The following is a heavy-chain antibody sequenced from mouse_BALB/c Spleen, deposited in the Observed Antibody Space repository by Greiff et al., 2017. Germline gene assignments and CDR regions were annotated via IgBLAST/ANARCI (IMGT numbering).Heavy chain of an antibody. CDR3: ASSEGGRSYDYDGFDY. V-gene: IGHV14-3*02. D-gene: IGHD2-4*01. CDR1: GFNIKDTY. CDR2: IDPANGNT. J-gene: IGHJ2*01. Sequence: VQLQQSGAELVKPGASVKLSCTASGFNIKDTYMHWVKQRPEQGLEWIGRIDPANGNTKYDPKFQGKATITADTSSNTAYLQLSSLTSEDTAVYYCASSEGGRSYDYDGFDYWGQGTTLTVSS.